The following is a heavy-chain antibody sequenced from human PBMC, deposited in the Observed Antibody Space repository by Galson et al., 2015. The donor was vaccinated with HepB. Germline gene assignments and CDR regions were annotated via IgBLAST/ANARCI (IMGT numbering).Heavy chain of an antibody. V-gene: IGHV1-69*01. Sequence: SCKASGGTFSSYAISWVRQAPGQGLEWMGGIIPIFGTANYAQKFQGRVTITADESTSTAYMELSSLRSEDTAVYYCAREGEGPSGDYYDSSADAFDIWGQGTMVTVSS. CDR3: AREGEGPSGDYYDSSADAFDI. CDR1: GGTFSSYA. D-gene: IGHD3-22*01. CDR2: IIPIFGTA. J-gene: IGHJ3*02.